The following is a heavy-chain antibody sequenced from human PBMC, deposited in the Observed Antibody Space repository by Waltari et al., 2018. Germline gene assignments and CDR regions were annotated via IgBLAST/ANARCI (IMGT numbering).Heavy chain of an antibody. J-gene: IGHJ3*02. V-gene: IGHV3-48*01. CDR1: GFTFISYS. Sequence: EVQLVESGGGLVQPGGSLRLSCAASGFTFISYSMNWVRQAPGKGLEWVSYISSSSSTIYYADSVKGRFTISRDNAKNSLYLQMNSLRAEDTAVYYCARDLSLGDAFDIWGQGTMVTVSS. CDR2: ISSSSSTI. CDR3: ARDLSLGDAFDI. D-gene: IGHD7-27*01.